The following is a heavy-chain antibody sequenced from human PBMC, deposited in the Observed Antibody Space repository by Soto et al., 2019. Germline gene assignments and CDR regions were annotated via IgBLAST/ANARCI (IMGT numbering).Heavy chain of an antibody. CDR1: GGSISSYY. J-gene: IGHJ5*02. Sequence: QVQLQESGPGLVKLSETLSLTCTVSGGSISSYYWSWIRQPPGKGLEWIGYIYYSGSTNYNPSLKNRVTISVDTSKNQFSLKLSSVTAADTAVYYCARAKAPLYSSSWYWFDPWGQGTLVTVSS. CDR2: IYYSGST. V-gene: IGHV4-59*08. CDR3: ARAKAPLYSSSWYWFDP. D-gene: IGHD6-13*01.